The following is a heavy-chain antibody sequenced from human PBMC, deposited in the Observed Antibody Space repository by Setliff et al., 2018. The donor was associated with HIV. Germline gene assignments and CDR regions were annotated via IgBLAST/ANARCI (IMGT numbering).Heavy chain of an antibody. CDR3: ARGIVQRQWLRSLIFYYYYMDV. Sequence: SETLSLTCAVYGGPFSAYHWSWIRQTPGKGLEWLGEINHSGSTAYNLALESRVSMSIDTSKNQFSLKLTSVTAADTAIYYCARGIVQRQWLRSLIFYYYYMDVWANGT. CDR1: GGPFSAYH. D-gene: IGHD5-12*01. J-gene: IGHJ6*03. V-gene: IGHV4-34*01. CDR2: INHSGST.